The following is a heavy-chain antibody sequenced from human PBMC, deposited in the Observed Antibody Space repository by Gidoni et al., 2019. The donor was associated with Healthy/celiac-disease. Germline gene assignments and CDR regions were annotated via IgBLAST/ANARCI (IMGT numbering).Heavy chain of an antibody. CDR1: GFTFSSYA. Sequence: EVQLLESGGGLVQPGGSLRLSCAASGFTFSSYAMSWGRQALGKGLEWGSAISGSGGSTYYADSVKGRFTISRDNSKNTLYLQMNSLRAEDTAVYYCAKGGAFGVVNSFDYWGQGTLVTVSS. CDR2: ISGSGGST. D-gene: IGHD3-3*01. CDR3: AKGGAFGVVNSFDY. J-gene: IGHJ4*02. V-gene: IGHV3-23*01.